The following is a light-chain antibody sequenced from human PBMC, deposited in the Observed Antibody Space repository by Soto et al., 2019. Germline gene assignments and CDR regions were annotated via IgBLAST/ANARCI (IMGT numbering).Light chain of an antibody. CDR1: QTIRSNF. CDR2: GAS. V-gene: IGKV3-20*01. J-gene: IGKJ3*01. CDR3: LQHDDSPFT. Sequence: EIVLTQSPGALSLSPGERATLSCRASQTIRSNFLAWYQHKPGQAPRLLIYGASTTATGIPDRFSGSGSGKEFTLTISRLEPEDFAVYFCLQHDDSPFTFGPGTKVDI.